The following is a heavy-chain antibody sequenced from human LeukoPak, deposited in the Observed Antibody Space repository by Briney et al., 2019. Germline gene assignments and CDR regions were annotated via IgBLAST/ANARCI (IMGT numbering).Heavy chain of an antibody. CDR2: ISSSSSTI. Sequence: PGGSLRLSCAASGFTFSSCSMNWVRQAPGKGLEWVSYISSSSSTIYYADSVKGRFTISRDNAKNSLYLQMNSLRAEDTAVYYCARPLLKSLMDHAFDIWGQGTMVTVSS. CDR3: ARPLLKSLMDHAFDI. J-gene: IGHJ3*02. D-gene: IGHD1-26*01. CDR1: GFTFSSCS. V-gene: IGHV3-48*04.